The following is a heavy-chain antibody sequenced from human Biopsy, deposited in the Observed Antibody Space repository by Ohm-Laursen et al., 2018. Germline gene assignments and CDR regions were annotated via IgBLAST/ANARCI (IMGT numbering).Heavy chain of an antibody. CDR2: IYNSGST. J-gene: IGHJ3*02. V-gene: IGHV4-59*01. CDR3: ARGEAGVYDALDI. CDR1: GGSMSSYY. Sequence: GTLSLTCTVSGGSMSSYYWTWIRQPPGKGLEWIGYIYNSGSTNYNPSLKSRVTISVAVDTSKSQFSLRLSSVTAADTAMYHCARGEAGVYDALDIWGQGTMVIVSS. D-gene: IGHD5/OR15-5a*01.